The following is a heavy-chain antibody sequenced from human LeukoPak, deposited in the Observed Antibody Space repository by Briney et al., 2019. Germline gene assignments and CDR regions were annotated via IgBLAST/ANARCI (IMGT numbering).Heavy chain of an antibody. D-gene: IGHD2-2*01. CDR1: GGASSSLY. J-gene: IGHJ3*02. CDR2: IYYSGST. V-gene: IGHV4-59*01. CDR3: ARDGGYCSRIICVHGFYT. Sequence: SETQTLMSTVSGGASSSLYEIGIRQPPGKGLEWIGYIYYSGSTNYNPSLKSRVSISIDPSKNQFSLTLSSVNAADTAVYYCARDGGYCSRIICVHGFYTWGHGETVSVSS.